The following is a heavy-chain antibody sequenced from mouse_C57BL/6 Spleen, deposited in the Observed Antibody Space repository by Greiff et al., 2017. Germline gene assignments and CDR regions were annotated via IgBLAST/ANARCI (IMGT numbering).Heavy chain of an antibody. CDR3: ASDYYGSSYGFAY. Sequence: QVQLQQPGAELVRPGSSVKLSCKASGYTFTSYWMDWVKQRPGQGLEWIGNIYPSDSETHYNQKFKDKDTLTVDKSSSTAYMQLSSLTSEDSAVYYCASDYYGSSYGFAYWGQGTLVTVSA. CDR1: GYTFTSYW. CDR2: IYPSDSET. D-gene: IGHD1-1*01. J-gene: IGHJ3*01. V-gene: IGHV1-61*01.